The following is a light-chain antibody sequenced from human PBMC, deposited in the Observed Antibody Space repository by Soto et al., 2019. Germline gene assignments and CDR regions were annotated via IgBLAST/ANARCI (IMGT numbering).Light chain of an antibody. CDR2: DVS. Sequence: QSALTQPASVSASPGQSITISCTGTSSDVGGYNYVSWYQQQPGRAPKLIIYDVSVRPSGISDRFAGSKSGNTAALTISGLQAEDEADYYCGSFTVTSTRVFGGGTKLTVL. CDR1: SSDVGGYNY. CDR3: GSFTVTSTRV. J-gene: IGLJ3*02. V-gene: IGLV2-14*03.